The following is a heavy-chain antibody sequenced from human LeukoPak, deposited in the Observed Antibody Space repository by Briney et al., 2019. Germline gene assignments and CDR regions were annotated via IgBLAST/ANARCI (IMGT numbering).Heavy chain of an antibody. CDR1: GYTFTDYY. Sequence: GASVKVSCKASGYTFTDYYIHWVRQAPGQGLEGVGWINPNSGGTNYTQKFQGRVTMTRDKSISTAYMELSRLTSDDTAVYYCARVLARYGNLDYWGQGILVTVSS. J-gene: IGHJ4*02. V-gene: IGHV1-2*02. CDR2: INPNSGGT. CDR3: ARVLARYGNLDY. D-gene: IGHD1-14*01.